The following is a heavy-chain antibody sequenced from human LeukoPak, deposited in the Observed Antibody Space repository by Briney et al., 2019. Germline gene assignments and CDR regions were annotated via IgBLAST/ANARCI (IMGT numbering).Heavy chain of an antibody. V-gene: IGHV3-23*01. CDR2: ISGSGGST. J-gene: IGHJ4*02. D-gene: IGHD3-3*01. CDR3: AKGTDFWSGYCDY. Sequence: GGSLRLSCAASGFTFSSYVMSWVRQAPGKGLEWVSAISGSGGSTYYADSVKGRFTISRDNSKNTLYLQMNSLRAEDAAVYYCAKGTDFWSGYCDYWGQGTLVTVSS. CDR1: GFTFSSYV.